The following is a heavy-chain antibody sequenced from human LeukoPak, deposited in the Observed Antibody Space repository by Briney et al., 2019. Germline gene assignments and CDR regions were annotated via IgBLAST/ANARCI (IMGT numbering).Heavy chain of an antibody. CDR2: ISNDGSDK. CDR3: AKDRKLGPADYYFDY. J-gene: IGHJ4*02. Sequence: GGSLRLSCAASGFTFSRYGMHWVRQAPGKGLEWVAVISNDGSDKKYADSVKGRFTISRDNSKNTLYLQMNSLRAEDTAVYYCAKDRKLGPADYYFDYWGRGTLVTVSS. D-gene: IGHD7-27*01. V-gene: IGHV3-30*18. CDR1: GFTFSRYG.